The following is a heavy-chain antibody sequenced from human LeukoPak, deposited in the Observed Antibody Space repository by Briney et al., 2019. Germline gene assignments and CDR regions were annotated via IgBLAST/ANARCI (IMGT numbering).Heavy chain of an antibody. V-gene: IGHV1-2*02. CDR2: INCNSAGT. CDR1: GGTFSSYA. J-gene: IGHJ4*02. CDR3: ARDLTIVGGVSDPRIRGH. Sequence: ASVKVSCKASGGTFSSYAISWVRQAPGQGLEWMGWINCNSAGTKYPQKFQGRVSMTRDTSISTAYLELSRLRSDDTAVYYCARDLTIVGGVSDPRIRGHWGQGTLVTVSS. D-gene: IGHD3-3*01.